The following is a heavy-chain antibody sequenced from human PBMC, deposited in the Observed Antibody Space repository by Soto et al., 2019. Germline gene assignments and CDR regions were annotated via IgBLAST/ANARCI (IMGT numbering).Heavy chain of an antibody. CDR2: IRSKAYGGTT. Sequence: GGSLRLSCTASGFTFGDYAMSWVRQAPGKGLEWVGFIRSKAYGGTTEYAASVKGRFTISRDDSKSIAYLQMNSLKTEDTAVYFCTAGKLYPPMDFDYWGQGTLVTASS. CDR3: TAGKLYPPMDFDY. J-gene: IGHJ4*02. V-gene: IGHV3-49*04. D-gene: IGHD2-8*01. CDR1: GFTFGDYA.